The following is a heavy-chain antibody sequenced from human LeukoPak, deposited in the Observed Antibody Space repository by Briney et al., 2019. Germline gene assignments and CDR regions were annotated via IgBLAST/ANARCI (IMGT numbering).Heavy chain of an antibody. CDR2: IYPGDSDT. D-gene: IGHD4-23*01. Sequence: GESLKISCRCSGYSFSNYWIGWVRQLPGKGLEWMGIIYPGDSDTRYSPSFQGQVTISADKSISIAYLQWSSLKASDTAVYYCARHGGTTVVGGSFDYWGQGTLVTVSS. CDR1: GYSFSNYW. CDR3: ARHGGTTVVGGSFDY. V-gene: IGHV5-51*01. J-gene: IGHJ4*02.